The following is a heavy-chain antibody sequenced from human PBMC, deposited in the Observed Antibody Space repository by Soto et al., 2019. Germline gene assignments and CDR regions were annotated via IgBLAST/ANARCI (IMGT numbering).Heavy chain of an antibody. CDR3: AKDAAWEVTAFDI. CDR1: GFTFSSYG. D-gene: IGHD1-26*01. CDR2: ISYDGSNK. V-gene: IGHV3-30*18. Sequence: QVQLVESGGGVVQPGRSLRLSCAASGFTFSSYGMHWVRQAPGKGLEWVAVISYDGSNKYYADSVKGRFTISRDNSKNTLYLQMNSLRAEDTAVYYCAKDAAWEVTAFDIWGQGTMVTVSS. J-gene: IGHJ3*02.